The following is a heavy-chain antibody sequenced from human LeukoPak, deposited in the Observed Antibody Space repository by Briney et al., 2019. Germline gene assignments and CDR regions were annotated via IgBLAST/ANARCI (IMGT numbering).Heavy chain of an antibody. CDR1: AFTFSSYA. J-gene: IGHJ3*02. D-gene: IGHD1-14*01. V-gene: IGHV3-30*04. CDR3: ARGTFAFDI. Sequence: GGSLRLSCAASAFTFSSYAMHWVRQAPGKGLEWVAVISYDGSNKYYADSVKGRFTISRDNSKNTLYLQMNSLRAEDTAVYYCARGTFAFDIWGQGTMVTVSS. CDR2: ISYDGSNK.